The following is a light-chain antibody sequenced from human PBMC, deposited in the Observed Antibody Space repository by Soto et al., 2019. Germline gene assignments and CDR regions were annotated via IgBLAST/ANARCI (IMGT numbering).Light chain of an antibody. CDR2: AAS. V-gene: IGKV3-20*01. CDR1: QTVSSRF. J-gene: IGKJ3*01. Sequence: EIELTQTPGTLSLSPGERATLSSRASQTVSSRFLAWYQQKRGQAPRLLIYAASSRATGIPDRFSGSGSGTDFTLTISRLEPEDFAVYYCQQYGNSLFSFGPGTNVDI. CDR3: QQYGNSLFS.